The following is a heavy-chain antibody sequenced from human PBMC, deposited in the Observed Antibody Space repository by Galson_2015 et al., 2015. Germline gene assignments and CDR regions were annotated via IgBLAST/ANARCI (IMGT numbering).Heavy chain of an antibody. Sequence: SVKVSCKASGYTFSSHSIHWVRQAPGQGPVCMGIINPTGGSTSYTQNFQGRVTMTRDTSTSTLYMELSSLTSEDTAVYYCVRGEVGSGRSRTTFDYWGQGTLVTVSS. J-gene: IGHJ4*02. CDR2: INPTGGST. CDR1: GYTFSSHS. CDR3: VRGEVGSGRSRTTFDY. V-gene: IGHV1-46*01. D-gene: IGHD1-26*01.